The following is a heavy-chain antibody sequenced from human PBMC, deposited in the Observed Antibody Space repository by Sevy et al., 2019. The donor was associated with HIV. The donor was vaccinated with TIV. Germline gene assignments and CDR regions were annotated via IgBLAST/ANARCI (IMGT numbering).Heavy chain of an antibody. D-gene: IGHD4-17*01. V-gene: IGHV4-39*01. CDR1: GGSISSSSYF. CDR3: ARQIYGDYGDGFDY. J-gene: IGHJ4*02. Sequence: SETLSLTCTVSGGSISSSSYFWGWIRQPPGKGLELTGSIYYSGRTYYNPSLKSRVTISVDTSKNQFSLKLSSVTAADTAVYYCARQIYGDYGDGFDYWGQGTLVTVSS. CDR2: IYYSGRT.